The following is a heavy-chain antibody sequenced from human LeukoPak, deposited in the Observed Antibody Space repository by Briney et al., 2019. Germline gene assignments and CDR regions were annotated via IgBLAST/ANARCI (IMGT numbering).Heavy chain of an antibody. CDR1: GFTFSSYS. J-gene: IGHJ4*02. CDR2: ISGSGGST. D-gene: IGHD3-3*01. Sequence: HPGGSLRLSCAASGFTFSSYSMSWVRQPPGKGLEWVSAISGSGGSTYYAASVKGRFTNSRDNTKHALYLQMNSLRAEDTAVYYCAKDPSDDLWSGYYFLAYWGQGTLVTVSS. CDR3: AKDPSDDLWSGYYFLAY. V-gene: IGHV3-23*01.